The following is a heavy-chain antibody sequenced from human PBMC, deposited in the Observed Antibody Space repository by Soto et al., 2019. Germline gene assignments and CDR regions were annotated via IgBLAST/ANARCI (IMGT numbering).Heavy chain of an antibody. V-gene: IGHV1-69*13. Sequence: ASVKGSCKASGGTFSSYAISWVRQAPGQGLEWMGGIIPMFGRPNYAQKFQGRVTITADESTSTAYMELSSLRSEDTAVFYCARDLGSGYDPGDYWGQGTLVTVSS. CDR1: GGTFSSYA. D-gene: IGHD5-12*01. CDR3: ARDLGSGYDPGDY. CDR2: IIPMFGRP. J-gene: IGHJ4*02.